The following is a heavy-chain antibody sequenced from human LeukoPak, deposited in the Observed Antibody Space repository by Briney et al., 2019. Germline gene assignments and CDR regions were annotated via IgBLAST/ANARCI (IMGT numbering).Heavy chain of an antibody. CDR2: INPSGGRT. D-gene: IGHD2-2*03. J-gene: IGHJ4*02. CDR3: ARGPGYCSSTSCYFFDY. CDR1: GYTFTSYY. V-gene: IGHV1-46*01. Sequence: ASVKDSCKASGYTFTSYYMHCVRQAPGQGLEWMGIINPSGGRTSYAQKFQGRVTMTRDTSTSTFYMELSSLRSEDTGVYYCARGPGYCSSTSCYFFDYWGQGILVTVSS.